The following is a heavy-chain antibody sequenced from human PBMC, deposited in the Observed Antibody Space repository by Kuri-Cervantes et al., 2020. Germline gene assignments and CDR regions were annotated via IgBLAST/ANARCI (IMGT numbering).Heavy chain of an antibody. CDR3: ARASADGGYDY. V-gene: IGHV3-13*01. D-gene: IGHD5-12*01. CDR2: IGTAGDT. CDR1: GFTFSSYD. J-gene: IGHJ4*02. Sequence: GESLKISCAASGFTFSSYDMHWVRQATGKGLEWVSAIGTAGDTYYPGSVKGRFTISRENAKNSLYLQMNSQRAGDTAVYYCARASADGGYDYWGQGTLVTVSS.